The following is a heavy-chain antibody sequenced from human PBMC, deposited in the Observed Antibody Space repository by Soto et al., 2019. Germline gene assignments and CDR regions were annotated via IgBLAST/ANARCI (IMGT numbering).Heavy chain of an antibody. Sequence: EVQLLESGGGFVQPGGSLRLSCAASGFTFGSSGRGWVRQAPGKGLGWVSGISGSYINNADSGKGRFTISRDNSRNTLYLEMNSLRAEDTAVYYCATHTRTLGDWGQGTLVTVSS. CDR3: ATHTRTLGD. CDR2: ISGSYI. V-gene: IGHV3-23*01. CDR1: GFTFGSSG. J-gene: IGHJ4*02.